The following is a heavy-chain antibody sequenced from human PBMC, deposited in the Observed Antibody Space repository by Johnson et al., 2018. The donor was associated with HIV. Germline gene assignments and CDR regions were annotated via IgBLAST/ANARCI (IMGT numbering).Heavy chain of an antibody. CDR1: GFTVSRNH. CDR3: ARVRTTMILGFDI. J-gene: IGHJ3*02. V-gene: IGHV3-53*01. CDR2: VYSGGNT. Sequence: VQVVESGGGLIQTGGSLRLSCAASGFTVSRNHMSWVRQAPGKGLEWVSIVYSGGNTYYADSVKGRFTISRDNSKDTLYLQMNSLRDEDTAVYYCARVRTTMILGFDIWGQGTMVTVSS. D-gene: IGHD3-22*01.